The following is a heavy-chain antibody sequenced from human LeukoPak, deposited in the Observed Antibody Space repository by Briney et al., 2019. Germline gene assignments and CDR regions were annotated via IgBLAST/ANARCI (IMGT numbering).Heavy chain of an antibody. Sequence: GGSLRLSCAASGFTFSSYSVIWARQAPGKGLEWVSYVSSSGTTTYYADSVKGRFTISRDNAKNTLYLQMNSLRAEDTAVYYCARELPRIGGQTDASDIWGQGTMVTVS. V-gene: IGHV3-48*04. D-gene: IGHD3-16*01. CDR1: GFTFSSYS. CDR2: VSSSGTTT. J-gene: IGHJ3*02. CDR3: ARELPRIGGQTDASDI.